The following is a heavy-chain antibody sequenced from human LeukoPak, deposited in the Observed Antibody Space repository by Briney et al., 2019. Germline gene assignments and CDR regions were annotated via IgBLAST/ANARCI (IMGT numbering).Heavy chain of an antibody. CDR3: ARAAISYSGSPNYFDY. CDR2: IYYSGST. CDR1: GGSISSHY. D-gene: IGHD1-26*01. V-gene: IGHV4-59*11. J-gene: IGHJ4*02. Sequence: SETLSLTCTVSGGSISSHYWSWIRQPPGKGLGWIGYIYYSGSTNYNPSLKSRVTISVDTSKNQFSLKLSSVTAADTAVYYCARAAISYSGSPNYFDYWGQGTLVTVSS.